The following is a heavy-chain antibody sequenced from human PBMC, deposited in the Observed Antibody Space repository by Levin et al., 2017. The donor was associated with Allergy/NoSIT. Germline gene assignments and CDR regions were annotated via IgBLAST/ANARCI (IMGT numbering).Heavy chain of an antibody. CDR2: IHYTGST. Sequence: SQTLSLPCEVSGASIRSSLWSWIRQPPGNGLEWIGYIHYTGSTNYNPSLKSRVTISLDTSKNQFSLKLSSVTAADTALYYCARHLTSPYSGTLGNWGRGTLVTVSS. CDR1: GASIRSSL. D-gene: IGHD1-26*01. CDR3: ARHLTSPYSGTLGN. V-gene: IGHV4-59*08. J-gene: IGHJ4*02.